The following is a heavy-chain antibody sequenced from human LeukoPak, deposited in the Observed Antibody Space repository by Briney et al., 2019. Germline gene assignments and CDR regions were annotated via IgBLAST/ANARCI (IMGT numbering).Heavy chain of an antibody. CDR2: IYYSGST. CDR1: GGSISTYY. Sequence: WETLSLTCTVSGGSISTYYWSWIRQPPGKGLEWIGYIYYSGSTNYNPSLKSRVTMLVDTSKNQFSLKLSSVTAADTAVYYCARSSHCSGGSCYSLTGVGYWGQGTLVTVSS. V-gene: IGHV4-59*01. D-gene: IGHD2-15*01. CDR3: ARSSHCSGGSCYSLTGVGY. J-gene: IGHJ4*02.